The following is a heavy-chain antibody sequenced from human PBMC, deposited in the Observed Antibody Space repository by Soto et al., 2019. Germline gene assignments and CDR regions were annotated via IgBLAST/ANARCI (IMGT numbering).Heavy chain of an antibody. V-gene: IGHV1-24*01. Sequence: VKVSCKVSGYTLTELSMHWVRQAPGKGLEWMGGFDPEDGETIYAQKFQGRVTMTEDTSTDTAYMELSSLRSEDTAVYYCATVSYSSSWTKYYYGMDVWGQGTTVTVSS. CDR3: ATVSYSSSWTKYYYGMDV. J-gene: IGHJ6*02. CDR2: FDPEDGET. D-gene: IGHD6-13*01. CDR1: GYTLTELS.